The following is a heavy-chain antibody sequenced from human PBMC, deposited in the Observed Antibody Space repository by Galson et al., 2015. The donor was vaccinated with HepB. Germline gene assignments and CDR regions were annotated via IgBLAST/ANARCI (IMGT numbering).Heavy chain of an antibody. CDR3: ARDSVTVPWNPLGY. J-gene: IGHJ4*02. Sequence: SLRLSCAASGFTFSSYSMNWVRQAPGKGLEWVSSISSSSSSYIYYADSVKGRFTISRDNAKNSLYLQMNSLRAEDTAVYYCARDSVTVPWNPLGYWGQGTLVTVSS. CDR2: ISSSSSSYI. CDR1: GFTFSSYS. V-gene: IGHV3-21*01. D-gene: IGHD1-1*01.